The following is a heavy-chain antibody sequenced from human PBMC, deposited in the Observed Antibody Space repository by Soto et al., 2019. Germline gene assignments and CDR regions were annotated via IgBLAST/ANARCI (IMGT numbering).Heavy chain of an antibody. CDR2: LSYGSTKT. Sequence: QVQLVESGGGVVQPGRSLRLSCAASGFTFNSYGMHWVRQGPGNGLEWVAFLSYGSTKTYYADSVKGRFTISRDNSNSALYVQMNSLTGEDTAVYYCARTRSAWSDFHFYTLDVWGQGTTITFSS. CDR1: GFTFNSYG. D-gene: IGHD1-26*01. V-gene: IGHV3-30*03. CDR3: ARTRSAWSDFHFYTLDV. J-gene: IGHJ6*02.